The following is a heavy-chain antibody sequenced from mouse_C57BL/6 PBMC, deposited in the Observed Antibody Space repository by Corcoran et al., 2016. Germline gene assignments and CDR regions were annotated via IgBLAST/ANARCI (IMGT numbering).Heavy chain of an antibody. CDR1: GYTFTDYD. V-gene: IGHV1-19*01. Sequence: EVQLQQSGPVLVKPGSSVKMSCKASGYTFTDYDMNWVKQSHGKSLEWIGVINPYNGGASYNQKFKGKATLTVDKSSSTAYMELNSLTSEDSAVYYCARYLYGSSYPYLDYWGQGTTLTASS. D-gene: IGHD1-1*01. CDR3: ARYLYGSSYPYLDY. J-gene: IGHJ2*01. CDR2: INPYNGGA.